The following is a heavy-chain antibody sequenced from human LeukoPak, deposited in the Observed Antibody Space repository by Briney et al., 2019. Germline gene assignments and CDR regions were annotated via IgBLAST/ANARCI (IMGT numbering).Heavy chain of an antibody. CDR1: GYFISRGYY. V-gene: IGHV4-38-2*01. CDR3: ARNSVLTMYPISEEGWFDP. D-gene: IGHD2-8*01. Sequence: SETLSLTCDVSGYFISRGYYWGWIRPPPGKGLEWIGSIYHSGSTYYNPSLKTRVTISIDTSKNQFALKLRSVTAADTAVYYCARNSVLTMYPISEEGWFDPWGQGTLVTVSS. J-gene: IGHJ5*02. CDR2: IYHSGST.